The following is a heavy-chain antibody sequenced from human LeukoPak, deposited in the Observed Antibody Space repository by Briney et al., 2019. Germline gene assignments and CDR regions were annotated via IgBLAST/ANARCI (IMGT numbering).Heavy chain of an antibody. V-gene: IGHV3-23*05. CDR3: AKEPPGDFSDY. CDR2: IYWNDNNM. J-gene: IGHJ4*02. Sequence: GGSLRLSCAASGFTFSDYAMHWVRQAPGKGLEWVSGIYWNDNNMGYADSVKGRFTISRDNSKNTLYLQMNSLRAEDTAVYYCAKEPPGDFSDYWGQGTLVTVSS. CDR1: GFTFSDYA. D-gene: IGHD3-3*01.